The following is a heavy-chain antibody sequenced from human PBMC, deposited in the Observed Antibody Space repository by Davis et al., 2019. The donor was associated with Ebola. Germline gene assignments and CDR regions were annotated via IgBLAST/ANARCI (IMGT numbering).Heavy chain of an antibody. CDR3: ARDLAIFGYYYYGMDV. V-gene: IGHV3-30*03. CDR2: ISDDGSNR. Sequence: GGSLRLSCEASGFTFNSFGMHWVRQAPGKGLEWLAVISDDGSNRYHADSVEGRFTISRDNSKETLYLQVNSLRAEDTAVYYCARDLAIFGYYYYGMDVWGQGTTVTVSS. D-gene: IGHD3-3*01. J-gene: IGHJ6*02. CDR1: GFTFNSFG.